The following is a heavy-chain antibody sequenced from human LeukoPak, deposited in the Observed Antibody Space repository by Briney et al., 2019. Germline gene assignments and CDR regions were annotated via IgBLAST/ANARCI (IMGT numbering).Heavy chain of an antibody. V-gene: IGHV4-34*01. J-gene: IGHJ4*02. CDR2: INLSGST. Sequence: PSETLSLTCAVYGGSFSGYYRSWIRQPPGKGLEWVGEINLSGSTNYNPPLKNRATISVDTSKHQFSLKLSSVTAADKAVYYCARFRRFYGSVSYYAPSLDYWGQGTLVTVSS. D-gene: IGHD3-10*01. CDR3: ARFRRFYGSVSYYAPSLDY. CDR1: GGSFSGYY.